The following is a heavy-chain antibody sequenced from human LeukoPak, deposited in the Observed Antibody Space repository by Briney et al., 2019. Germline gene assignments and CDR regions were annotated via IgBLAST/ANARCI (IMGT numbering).Heavy chain of an antibody. J-gene: IGHJ4*02. CDR1: GYTFTSYG. D-gene: IGHD6-19*01. CDR2: ISAYNGNT. V-gene: IGHV1-18*01. CDR3: ARDGVPRVYSSGWYGYYFDY. Sequence: ASVKVSCKASGYTFTSYGISLVRQAPGQGLEWMGWISAYNGNTNYAQKLQGRVTMTTDTSTSTAYMELRSLRSDDTAVYYCARDGVPRVYSSGWYGYYFDYWGQGTLVTVSS.